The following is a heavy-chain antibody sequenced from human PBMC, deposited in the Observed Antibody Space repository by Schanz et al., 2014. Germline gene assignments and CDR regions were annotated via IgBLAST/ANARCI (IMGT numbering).Heavy chain of an antibody. V-gene: IGHV1-3*04. Sequence: QVQLVQSWAEVKGPGASVKVSCKASGYSFTPFPIHWVRQAPGRRLEWMGWINTASGNTRYSEAFQGRVTMTRDTSATTAYMELSSLTSEDTAVYYCAREVGLYDRGWFDPWGQGTLVTVSS. CDR3: AREVGLYDRGWFDP. CDR2: INTASGNT. D-gene: IGHD3-22*01. J-gene: IGHJ5*02. CDR1: GYSFTPFP.